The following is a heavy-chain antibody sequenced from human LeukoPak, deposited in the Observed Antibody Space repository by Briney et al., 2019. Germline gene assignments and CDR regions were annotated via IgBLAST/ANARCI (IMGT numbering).Heavy chain of an antibody. Sequence: GRSLRLSCAASGFTFSSYGMHGVRQAPGKGVEGVAVIWYGGSNKYYADSVKARFTISRDNSKNTLYLQMNSLRAEDTAVYYCARDLVPYGDYGSYYYGMDVWGQGTTVTVSS. CDR2: IWYGGSNK. V-gene: IGHV3-33*08. CDR1: GFTFSSYG. J-gene: IGHJ6*02. D-gene: IGHD4-17*01. CDR3: ARDLVPYGDYGSYYYGMDV.